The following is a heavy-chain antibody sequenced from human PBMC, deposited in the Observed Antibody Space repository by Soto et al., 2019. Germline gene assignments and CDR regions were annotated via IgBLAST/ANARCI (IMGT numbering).Heavy chain of an antibody. D-gene: IGHD2-21*02. Sequence: PGGSLRLSCAASGFTFSSYEMNWVRQAPGKGLEWVSYISSSGSTIYYADSVKGRFTISRDNAKNSLYLQMNSLRAEDTAVYYCARGNLAYCGGDCYPTAFDYWGQGTLVTVSS. CDR1: GFTFSSYE. CDR2: ISSSGSTI. V-gene: IGHV3-48*03. J-gene: IGHJ4*02. CDR3: ARGNLAYCGGDCYPTAFDY.